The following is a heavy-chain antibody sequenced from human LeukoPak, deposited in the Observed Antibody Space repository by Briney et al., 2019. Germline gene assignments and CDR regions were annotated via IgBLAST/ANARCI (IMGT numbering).Heavy chain of an antibody. CDR1: GGSFSGYY. D-gene: IGHD3-9*01. CDR2: INHSGST. J-gene: IGHJ4*02. V-gene: IGHV4-34*01. Sequence: PSETLSLTCAVYGGSFSGYYWSWIRQPPGKGLEWIGEINHSGSTNYNPSLKSRVTISVDTSKNQFSLKLSSVTAADTAVYYCASYDILTGYYSYWGQGTLVTVSS. CDR3: ASYDILTGYYSY.